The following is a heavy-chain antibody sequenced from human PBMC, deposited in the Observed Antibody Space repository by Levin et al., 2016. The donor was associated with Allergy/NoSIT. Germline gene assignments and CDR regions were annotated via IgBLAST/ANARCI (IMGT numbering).Heavy chain of an antibody. D-gene: IGHD3/OR15-3a*01. V-gene: IGHV3-30*04. Sequence: LSLTCAASGFTFSTYSMHWVRQAPGKGLAWVAVTSSDENVKYYADSVKGRFTISRDNSRNTLYLQMNSLRADDTAVYYCARERGHRDTFDIWGQGTVVTVSS. CDR2: TSSDENVK. J-gene: IGHJ3*02. CDR1: GFTFSTYS. CDR3: ARERGHRDTFDI.